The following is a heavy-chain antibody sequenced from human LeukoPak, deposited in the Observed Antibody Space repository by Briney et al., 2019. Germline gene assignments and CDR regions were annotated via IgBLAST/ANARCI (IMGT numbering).Heavy chain of an antibody. CDR3: AKGPIYSSSSHFDY. Sequence: GGSLRLSCAASGFTFSNYAMTWVRQAPGKGLEWVSAISGSGGSTYYADSVKGRFTISRDNSKNTLYLQMNSLRAEDTAVYYCAKGPIYSSSSHFDYWGQGTLVTVSS. CDR2: ISGSGGST. D-gene: IGHD6-6*01. V-gene: IGHV3-23*01. J-gene: IGHJ4*02. CDR1: GFTFSNYA.